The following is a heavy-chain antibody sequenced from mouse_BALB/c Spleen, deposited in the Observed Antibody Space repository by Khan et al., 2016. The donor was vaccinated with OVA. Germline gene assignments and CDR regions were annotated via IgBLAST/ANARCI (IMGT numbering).Heavy chain of an antibody. Sequence: VQLQQSGPGLVKPSQSLSVTCTVTGYSITSDYAWNWIRQFPGNKLEWMGYISYSGSTNYNPALKSRISITRDTSKNQFFLQLNSVTTEDTATYYCARDGSRYNYAMDYWGQGTSVTVSS. CDR3: ARDGSRYNYAMDY. D-gene: IGHD2-3*01. CDR2: ISYSGST. V-gene: IGHV3-2*02. J-gene: IGHJ4*01. CDR1: GYSITSDYA.